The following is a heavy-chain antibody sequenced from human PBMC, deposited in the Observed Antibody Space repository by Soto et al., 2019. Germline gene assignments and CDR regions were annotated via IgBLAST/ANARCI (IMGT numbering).Heavy chain of an antibody. D-gene: IGHD3-16*01. J-gene: IGHJ4*02. V-gene: IGHV3-30-3*01. Sequence: QVQLVESGGGVVQPGRSLRLCWAASGFTFSSYAMHWVRRAPGKGLEWMAVMSYDGSNKYYADSVKGRFTISRDNSKNTLYLQMNSLRPEDTALYYCARDGGAYWGQGTLVIVSS. CDR2: MSYDGSNK. CDR1: GFTFSSYA. CDR3: ARDGGAY.